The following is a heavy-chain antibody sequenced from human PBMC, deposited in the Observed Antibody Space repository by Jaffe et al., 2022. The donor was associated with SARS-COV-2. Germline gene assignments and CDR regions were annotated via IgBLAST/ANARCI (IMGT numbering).Heavy chain of an antibody. Sequence: EVQLVESGGGLVKPGGSLRLSCAASGFTFSSYSMNWVRQAPGKGLEWVSSISSSSSYIYYADSVKGRFTISRDNAKNSLYLQMNSLRAEDTAVYYCAREGGRYFDWLLPSYYYYYMDVWGKGTTVTVSS. D-gene: IGHD3-9*01. J-gene: IGHJ6*03. CDR3: AREGGRYFDWLLPSYYYYYMDV. V-gene: IGHV3-21*01. CDR2: ISSSSSYI. CDR1: GFTFSSYS.